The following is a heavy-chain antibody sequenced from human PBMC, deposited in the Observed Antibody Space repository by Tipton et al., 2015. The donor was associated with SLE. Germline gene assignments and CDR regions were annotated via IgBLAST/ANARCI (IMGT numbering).Heavy chain of an antibody. D-gene: IGHD3-10*01. Sequence: SLRLSCVASGFQLSTYAMSWVRQAPGKELEWVSVLYSGGSPFYPDSVKGRFTISRDNSKNTLYLQMNSLRPEDTAVYYCAKDRRAEVSGGYFDYWGQGTLVTVSS. CDR2: LYSGGSP. J-gene: IGHJ4*02. CDR1: GFQLSTYA. CDR3: AKDRRAEVSGGYFDY. V-gene: IGHV3-23*03.